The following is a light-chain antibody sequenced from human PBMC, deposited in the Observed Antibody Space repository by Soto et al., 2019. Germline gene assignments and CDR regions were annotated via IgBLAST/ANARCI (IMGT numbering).Light chain of an antibody. CDR1: QTVSSSS. Sequence: EIVLTQSPGTLSLSPGERATLSCRASQTVSSSSFAWYQQKPGQAPRLLLFDAYSRATDIPDRFSGSGSGTDIALTISRLEHEDFAVYYCQQSCSSPTMYTLGQGTRLEIK. CDR2: DAY. CDR3: QQSCSSPTMYT. J-gene: IGKJ2*01. V-gene: IGKV3-20*01.